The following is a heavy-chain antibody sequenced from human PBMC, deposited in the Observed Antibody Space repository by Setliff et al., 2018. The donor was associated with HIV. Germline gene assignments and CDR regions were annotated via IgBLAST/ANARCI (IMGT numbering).Heavy chain of an antibody. CDR2: INHSRST. J-gene: IGHJ5*02. CDR1: GGSFSGYY. D-gene: IGHD2-2*01. V-gene: IGHV4-34*01. CDR3: AKVAVTGYCSTTSCQNWFDP. Sequence: LSLTCAVYGGSFSGYYWSWIRQPPGKGLEWIGEINHSRSTNYNPSLKSRVTISLDTSKNQFSLRLISVTAADTAVYYCAKVAVTGYCSTTSCQNWFDPWGQGTLVTVSS.